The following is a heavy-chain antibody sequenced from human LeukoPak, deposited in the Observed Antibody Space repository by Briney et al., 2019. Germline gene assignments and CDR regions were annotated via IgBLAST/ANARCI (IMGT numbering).Heavy chain of an antibody. CDR3: ARRTPSTGTTAY. J-gene: IGHJ4*02. Sequence: PSETLFLTCAVSGGSIGSSNWWTWVRQPPGKGLEWIGEIYHSGSTNYNPSLKSRLTISVDKSKNLFSLKLNSVTAADTAVYYCARRTPSTGTTAYWGQGTLVTVSS. V-gene: IGHV4-4*02. D-gene: IGHD1-7*01. CDR2: IYHSGST. CDR1: GGSIGSSNW.